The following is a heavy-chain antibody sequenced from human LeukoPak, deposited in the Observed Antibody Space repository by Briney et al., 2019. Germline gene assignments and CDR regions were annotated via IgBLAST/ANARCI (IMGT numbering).Heavy chain of an antibody. D-gene: IGHD6-6*01. CDR1: GYSITSSRW. CDR2: INHSGST. J-gene: IGHJ4*02. Sequence: PSDTLSLTCAVSGYSITSSRWWGWIRQPPGKGLEWIGEINHSGSTNYNPSLKSRVTISVDTSKNQFSLKLSSVTAADTAVYYCARRKRIAARLYAHDYWGQGTLVTVSS. CDR3: ARRKRIAARLYAHDY. V-gene: IGHV4-28*01.